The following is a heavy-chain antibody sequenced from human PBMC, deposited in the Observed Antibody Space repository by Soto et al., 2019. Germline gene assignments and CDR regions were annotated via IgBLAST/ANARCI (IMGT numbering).Heavy chain of an antibody. CDR1: GYTFTSYD. CDR2: MNPNSGNT. J-gene: IGHJ4*02. CDR3: ARGRRAVAGNPLYYFDY. V-gene: IGHV1-8*01. D-gene: IGHD6-19*01. Sequence: ASVKVSCKASGYTFTSYDINWVRQATGQGLEWMGWMNPNSGNTGYAQKFQGRVTMTRNTSISTAYMELSSLRSEDTAVYYCARGRRAVAGNPLYYFDYWGQGTLVTVSS.